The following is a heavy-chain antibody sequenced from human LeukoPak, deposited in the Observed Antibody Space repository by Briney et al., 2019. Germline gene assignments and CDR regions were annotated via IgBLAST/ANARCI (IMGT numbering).Heavy chain of an antibody. Sequence: GGSLRLSCAASGFTFRNYWMNWVRQAPGKGLGCLANIKEDGSETYYADSVVGRFTISRDNAKNSLYLQMNSLRAEDTAVYYCARETPRRGETRDGYRWGQGTLVTVSS. CDR3: ARETPRRGETRDGYR. J-gene: IGHJ4*02. CDR1: GFTFRNYW. V-gene: IGHV3-7*01. CDR2: IKEDGSET. D-gene: IGHD5-24*01.